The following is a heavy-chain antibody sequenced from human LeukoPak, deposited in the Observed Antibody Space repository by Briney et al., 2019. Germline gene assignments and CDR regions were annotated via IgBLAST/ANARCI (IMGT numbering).Heavy chain of an antibody. CDR3: AKVRVDAYISPNDY. D-gene: IGHD5-24*01. J-gene: IGHJ4*02. CDR1: GFTFSSYG. CDR2: ISYDGTKQ. V-gene: IGHV3-30*18. Sequence: GRSLRLSCAASGFTFSSYGMHWVRQAPGMGLEWVAIISYDGTKQYYANSVKGRFTISRDNSRNTLYLQMNSLRAEDTALYYCAKVRVDAYISPNDYWGQGTLVTVSS.